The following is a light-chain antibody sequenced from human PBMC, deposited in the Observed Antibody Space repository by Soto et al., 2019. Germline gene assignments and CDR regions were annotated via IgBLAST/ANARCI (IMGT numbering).Light chain of an antibody. V-gene: IGKV2-28*01. CDR3: MQALQTPYT. CDR1: QSLVHRDGHTF. Sequence: DIVMTQSPLSLPVTPGEPASISCRSSQSLVHRDGHTFFDWYLQKPGQSPQLLIYWGSYRAPGVPDRFSGSESGTYFTLKISRVEAEDVGVYYCMQALQTPYTFGQGTKLEIK. J-gene: IGKJ2*01. CDR2: WGS.